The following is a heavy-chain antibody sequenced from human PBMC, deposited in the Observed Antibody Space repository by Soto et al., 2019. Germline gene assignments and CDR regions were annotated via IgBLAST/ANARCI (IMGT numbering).Heavy chain of an antibody. CDR1: GYTFTSYA. Sequence: ASVKVSCKASGYTFTSYAMHWVRQAPGQRIEWMGWINAGNGNTKYSQKFQGRVTMTRDTSTSTAYMELRSLRSDDTAVYYCARDGGRDSSGYYLNWFDPWGQGTLVTVSS. CDR2: INAGNGNT. CDR3: ARDGGRDSSGYYLNWFDP. J-gene: IGHJ5*02. V-gene: IGHV1-3*01. D-gene: IGHD3-22*01.